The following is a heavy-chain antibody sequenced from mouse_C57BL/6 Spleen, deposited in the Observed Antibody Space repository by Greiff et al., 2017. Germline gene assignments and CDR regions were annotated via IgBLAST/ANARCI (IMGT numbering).Heavy chain of an antibody. CDR2: IRSKSNNYAT. CDR1: GFSFNTYA. D-gene: IGHD3-2*02. V-gene: IGHV10-1*01. Sequence: EVQLVESGGGLVQPKGSLKLSCAASGFSFNTYAMNWVRQAPGKGLEWVARIRSKSNNYATYYADSVKDIFTISRDDSESMLYLQMNNLKTEDTAMYYCVRQNQATGAWFAYWGQGTLVTVSA. J-gene: IGHJ3*01. CDR3: VRQNQATGAWFAY.